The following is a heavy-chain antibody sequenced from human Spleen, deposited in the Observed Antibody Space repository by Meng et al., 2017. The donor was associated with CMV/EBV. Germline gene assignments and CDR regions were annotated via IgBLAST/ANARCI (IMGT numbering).Heavy chain of an antibody. CDR1: GGSVSSGTYY. CDR3: ARGARVYGMDV. J-gene: IGHJ6*02. V-gene: IGHV4-61*01. Sequence: GSLRLSCTVSGGSVSSGTYYWSWIRQPPGKGLEWIGYIYYSGSTNYNPSLKSRVTISIDTSKKECSLRLSSVTAADTAVYYCARGARVYGMDVWGQGTAVTVSS. CDR2: IYYSGST.